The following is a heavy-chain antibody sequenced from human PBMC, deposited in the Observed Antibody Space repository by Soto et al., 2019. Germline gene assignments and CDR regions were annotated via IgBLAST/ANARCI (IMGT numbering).Heavy chain of an antibody. Sequence: ASVKVSCKASGGTFSSYTISWVRQAPGQGLEWMGRIIPILGIANYAQKFQGRVTITADKSTSTAYMEMSSLRSEDTAVYYCARDQFAELGDYWGQGTLVTVSS. J-gene: IGHJ4*02. D-gene: IGHD6-13*01. CDR1: GGTFSSYT. CDR2: IIPILGIA. CDR3: ARDQFAELGDY. V-gene: IGHV1-69*04.